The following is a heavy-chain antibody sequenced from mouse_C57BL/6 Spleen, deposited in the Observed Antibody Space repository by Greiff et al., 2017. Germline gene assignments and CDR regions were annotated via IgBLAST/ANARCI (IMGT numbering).Heavy chain of an antibody. CDR1: GYTFTDYY. Sequence: QVQLQQSGAELVRPGASVKLSCKASGYTFTDYYINWVKQRPGQGLEWIARIYPGSGNTYYNEKFKGKDTLTAEKSSSTAYMQLSSLTSEDSAVYFCARRYGSSYWYFDVWGTGTTVTVSS. CDR3: ARRYGSSYWYFDV. CDR2: IYPGSGNT. V-gene: IGHV1-76*01. J-gene: IGHJ1*03. D-gene: IGHD1-1*01.